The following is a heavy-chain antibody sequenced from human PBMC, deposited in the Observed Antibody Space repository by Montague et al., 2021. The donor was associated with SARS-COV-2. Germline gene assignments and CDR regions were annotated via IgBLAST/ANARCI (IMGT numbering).Heavy chain of an antibody. Sequence: TLSLTCTFSGFSLSTSGMCVSWIRQPPGKALEWLALIDWDDDKYYXXXLKTRLTISKDTSKNQVVLTMTNMDPVDTATYYCARGRYGGNRGYYFDYWGQGTLVTVSS. V-gene: IGHV2-70*01. D-gene: IGHD4-23*01. CDR2: IDWDDDK. CDR1: GFSLSTSGMC. J-gene: IGHJ4*02. CDR3: ARGRYGGNRGYYFDY.